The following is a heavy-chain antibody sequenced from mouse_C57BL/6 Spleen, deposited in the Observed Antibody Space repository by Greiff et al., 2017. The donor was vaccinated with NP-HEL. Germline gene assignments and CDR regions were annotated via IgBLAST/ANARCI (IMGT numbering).Heavy chain of an antibody. CDR2: INYDGSST. CDR1: GFTFSDYY. Sequence: EVMLVESEGGLVQPGSSMKLSCTASGFTFSDYYMAWVRQVPEKGLEWVANINYDGSSTYYLDSLKSRFIISRDNAKNILYLQMSRLKSEDTATYYCAGDAYEDYAMDYWGQGTSVTVSS. D-gene: IGHD2-3*01. V-gene: IGHV5-16*01. CDR3: AGDAYEDYAMDY. J-gene: IGHJ4*01.